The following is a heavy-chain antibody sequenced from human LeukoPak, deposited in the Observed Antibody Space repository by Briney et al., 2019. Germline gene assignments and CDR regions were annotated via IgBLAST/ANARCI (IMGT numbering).Heavy chain of an antibody. CDR1: GFTFSTYW. V-gene: IGHV3-74*01. D-gene: IGHD5-18*01. J-gene: IGHJ4*02. CDR2: INGDGSST. Sequence: GGSLRLSCAASGFTFSTYWMHWVRQAPGKGLVRVSRINGDGSSTSSADSVKGRFTISRDNAKNTVYLQMNSLRAEDTAVYYCATGHSYYYNSWGQGTLVTVPS. CDR3: ATGHSYYYNS.